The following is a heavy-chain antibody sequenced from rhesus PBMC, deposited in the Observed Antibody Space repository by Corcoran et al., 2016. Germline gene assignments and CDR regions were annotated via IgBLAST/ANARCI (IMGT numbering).Heavy chain of an antibody. CDR2: IYGSSTST. CDR1: GGSISDSYR. D-gene: IGHD3-34*01. Sequence: QVQLQESGPGVVKPSETLSLTCAVSGGSISDSYRWSWIRQPPGKGLEWIGYIYGSSTSTNYNPPHKRRVPISKDTSKNQFSLKLSSVTAADTAVYYCARGMGGSGYFDLWGPGTPITISS. CDR3: ARGMGGSGYFDL. V-gene: IGHV4S10*01. J-gene: IGHJ2*01.